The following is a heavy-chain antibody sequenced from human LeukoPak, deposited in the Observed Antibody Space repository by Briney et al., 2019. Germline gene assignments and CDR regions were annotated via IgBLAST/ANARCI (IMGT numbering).Heavy chain of an antibody. D-gene: IGHD6-19*01. V-gene: IGHV1-69*13. CDR1: GGTFSNYA. CDR2: FIPVFGPA. Sequence: SVKVSCKASGGTFSNYAVSWVRQAPGQGLEWMGGFIPVFGPANYAQKFQGRVAITADESTSTAYMELSSLRSEDTAVYYCARAGEVYNSGSYLEYWGQGTLVTVSS. J-gene: IGHJ4*02. CDR3: ARAGEVYNSGSYLEY.